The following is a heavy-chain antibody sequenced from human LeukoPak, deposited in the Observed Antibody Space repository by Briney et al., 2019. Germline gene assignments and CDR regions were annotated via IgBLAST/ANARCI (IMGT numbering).Heavy chain of an antibody. CDR1: GGTFSSYA. J-gene: IGHJ4*02. Sequence: GASVKVSCKASGGTFSSYAISWVRQAPGQGLEWMGRIIPILGIANYAQKFQGRVTITADKSTSTAYMELSSLRSEDTAAYYCATHNRCSTSCYEGGDYWGQGTLVTVSS. D-gene: IGHD2-2*01. CDR3: ATHNRCSTSCYEGGDY. V-gene: IGHV1-69*04. CDR2: IIPILGIA.